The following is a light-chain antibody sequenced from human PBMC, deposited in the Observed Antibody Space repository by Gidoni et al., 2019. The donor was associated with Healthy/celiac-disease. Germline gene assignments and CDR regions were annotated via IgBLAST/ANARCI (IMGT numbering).Light chain of an antibody. Sequence: QSALTQPASVSGSPGQSITISCTGTSSDVGGYNYVSWYQQHPGKAPKLMIYDVSNRPSGVSNRFSGSKSGNTASLTISGLQAEDEADYYCSSYTSSSTLLYVLFGGGTKLTVL. CDR3: SSYTSSSTLLYVL. V-gene: IGLV2-14*03. CDR1: SSDVGGYNY. J-gene: IGLJ2*01. CDR2: DVS.